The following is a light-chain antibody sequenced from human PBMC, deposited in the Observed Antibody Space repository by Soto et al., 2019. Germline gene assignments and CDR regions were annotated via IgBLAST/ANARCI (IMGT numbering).Light chain of an antibody. CDR3: QQSYGRPPIT. CDR1: QDISVF. J-gene: IGKJ5*01. CDR2: AAS. Sequence: DIQLTQSPSSLSASVGDRVTITFPSSQDISVFLNWYQQKPRRAPQLLIYAASTLQSGVPSRFSGTGSGTHFILTISSLQTADFATYYCQQSYGRPPITFGQGTRLEIK. V-gene: IGKV1-39*01.